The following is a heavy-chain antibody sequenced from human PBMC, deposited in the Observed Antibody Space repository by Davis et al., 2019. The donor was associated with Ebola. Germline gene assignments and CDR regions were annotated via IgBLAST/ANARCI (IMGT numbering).Heavy chain of an antibody. Sequence: MPSETLSLTCTVSGGSISSYYWSWIRQPPGKGLEWIGYIYYSGSTNYNPSLKSRVTISVYTSKNQFSLKLSSVTAADTAVYYCARELDWYFDLWGRGTLVTVSS. J-gene: IGHJ2*01. V-gene: IGHV4-59*01. CDR3: ARELDWYFDL. CDR1: GGSISSYY. CDR2: IYYSGST.